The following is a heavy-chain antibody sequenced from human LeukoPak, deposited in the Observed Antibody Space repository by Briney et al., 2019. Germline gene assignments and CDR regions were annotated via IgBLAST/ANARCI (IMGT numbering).Heavy chain of an antibody. Sequence: GGSLRLSCAASGFTFSSYSMNWVRQAPGKGLEWVSSISSSSYIYYADSVKGRFTISRDNAKNSLYLQMNSLRAEDTAVYYCARDFSRAYYYYMDVWGKGTTVTVSS. D-gene: IGHD2/OR15-2a*01. CDR2: ISSSSYI. CDR1: GFTFSSYS. V-gene: IGHV3-21*01. CDR3: ARDFSRAYYYYMDV. J-gene: IGHJ6*03.